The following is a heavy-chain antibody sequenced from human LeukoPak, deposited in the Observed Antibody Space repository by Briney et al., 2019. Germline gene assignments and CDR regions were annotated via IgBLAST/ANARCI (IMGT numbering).Heavy chain of an antibody. J-gene: IGHJ4*02. CDR2: INISGGST. CDR3: AKGESTDYLNYFDYLNYFDD. CDR1: GFTFSNHA. Sequence: GGSLRLSCAASGFTFSNHAMSWVRQAPGKGLEWVSTINISGGSTFYADSVKGRFTISRDNSKNTLYLQMNSLRAEDTAVYYCAKGESTDYLNYFDYLNYFDDWGQGALVTVSS. V-gene: IGHV3-23*01. D-gene: IGHD2/OR15-2a*01.